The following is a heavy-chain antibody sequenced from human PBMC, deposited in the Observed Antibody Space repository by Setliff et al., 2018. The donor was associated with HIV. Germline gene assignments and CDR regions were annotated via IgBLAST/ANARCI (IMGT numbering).Heavy chain of an antibody. CDR2: ISAYTGHT. D-gene: IGHD1-26*01. V-gene: IGHV1-18*01. CDR3: ARARLQGIVTAVGPRDNCLDP. J-gene: IGHJ5*02. CDR1: GYSFINYG. Sequence: ASVKVSCKASGYSFINYGISWVRQALGQGPEWMGWISAYTGHTDYAPRLLGRVTMTTDTSTSTAYMELRSLTSDDTAVYYCARARLQGIVTAVGPRDNCLDPWGQGTRVTVS.